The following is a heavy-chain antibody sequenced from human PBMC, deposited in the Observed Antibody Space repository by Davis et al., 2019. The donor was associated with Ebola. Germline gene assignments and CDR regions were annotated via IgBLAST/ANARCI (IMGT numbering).Heavy chain of an antibody. CDR1: GCSISSSSYY. Sequence: PSDTLSLTCTVSGCSISSSSYYWGWIRQPPGKGLEWIGSIYYSGSTYYNPSLKSRVTISVDTSKNQFSLKLSSVTAADTAVYYCARRLYRHFDYWGQGTLVTVSS. J-gene: IGHJ4*02. CDR2: IYYSGST. CDR3: ARRLYRHFDY. D-gene: IGHD3-16*02. V-gene: IGHV4-39*01.